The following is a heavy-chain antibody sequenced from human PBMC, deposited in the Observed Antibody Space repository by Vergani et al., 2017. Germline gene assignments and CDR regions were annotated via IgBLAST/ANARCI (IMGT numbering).Heavy chain of an antibody. CDR2: IGTSDSYM. CDR3: ARGRSLTVIQPGRVDWYFDL. V-gene: IGHV3-21*01. J-gene: IGHJ2*01. Sequence: VQLVESGGGLVRPGGSLRLSCAASGFTLSVYSMTWVRQAPGKGLEWVSSIGTSDSYMYFAESVKGRFTISRDSAKDSLYLQMNRLRAEDTAVYYCARGRSLTVIQPGRVDWYFDLWGRGTLVTVSS. D-gene: IGHD3-22*01. CDR1: GFTLSVYS.